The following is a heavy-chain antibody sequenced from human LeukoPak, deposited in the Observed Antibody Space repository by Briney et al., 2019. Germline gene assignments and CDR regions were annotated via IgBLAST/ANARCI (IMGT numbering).Heavy chain of an antibody. Sequence: GGSLRLSCAASGFTFDDYTMHWVRQAPGKGLEWVSSISSSSSYIYYADSVKGRFTISRDNAKNSLYLQMNSLRAEDTAVYYCARGYCSGGSCYSYYYYNYMDVWGKGTTVTVSS. V-gene: IGHV3-21*01. D-gene: IGHD2-15*01. CDR2: ISSSSSYI. CDR1: GFTFDDYT. CDR3: ARGYCSGGSCYSYYYYNYMDV. J-gene: IGHJ6*03.